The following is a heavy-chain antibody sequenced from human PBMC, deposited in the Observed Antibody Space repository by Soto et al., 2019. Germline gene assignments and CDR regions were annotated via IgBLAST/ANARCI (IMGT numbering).Heavy chain of an antibody. V-gene: IGHV4-39*01. CDR1: GGSISSSSYY. Sequence: QLQLQESGPGLVKPSETLSLTCTVSGGSISSSSYYWGWIRQPPGKGLEWIGSIYYSGSTYYNPSLKSRVTISVDTSKNQFSLKLSSVTAADTAVYYCARGRGYSYGPLGYYYGMDVWGQGTTVTVSS. J-gene: IGHJ6*02. CDR3: ARGRGYSYGPLGYYYGMDV. D-gene: IGHD5-18*01. CDR2: IYYSGST.